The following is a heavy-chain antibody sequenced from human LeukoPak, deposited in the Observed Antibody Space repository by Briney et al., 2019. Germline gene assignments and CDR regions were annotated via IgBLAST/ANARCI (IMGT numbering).Heavy chain of an antibody. J-gene: IGHJ4*02. D-gene: IGHD3-9*01. CDR3: ARDGDYDILTGPSDY. Sequence: PVGSLRLSCAASGFTFSSYAMHWVRQAPGKGLEYVSAISSDGGSTYYANSVKGRFTISRDNSKNTLYLQMGSLRAEDMAVYYCARDGDYDILTGPSDYWGQGTLVTVSS. CDR2: ISSDGGST. V-gene: IGHV3-64*01. CDR1: GFTFSSYA.